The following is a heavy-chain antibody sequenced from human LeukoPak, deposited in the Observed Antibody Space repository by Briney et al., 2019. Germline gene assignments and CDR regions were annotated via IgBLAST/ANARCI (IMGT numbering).Heavy chain of an antibody. V-gene: IGHV3-53*01. CDR3: ARDMVHSSGAFDS. CDR2: INDVDTA. CDR1: GFTVSTNH. D-gene: IGHD3-22*01. J-gene: IGHJ4*02. Sequence: PGGSLRLSCAVSGFTVSTNHMTWVRQAPGKGLEWVSAINDVDTAYYADTVRGRFTISRDSAKNTLYLQMKSLRADHTAVYYCARDMVHSSGAFDSWGQGTLVTVSS.